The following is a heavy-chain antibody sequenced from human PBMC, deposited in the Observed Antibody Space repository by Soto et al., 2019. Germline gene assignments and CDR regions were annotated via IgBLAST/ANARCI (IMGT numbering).Heavy chain of an antibody. CDR3: ARNQDGDYPNWFDP. CDR2: ISSSSSTI. V-gene: IGHV3-48*01. J-gene: IGHJ5*02. D-gene: IGHD4-17*01. CDR1: GFTFSSYS. Sequence: PGGSLRLSCAASGFTFSSYSMNWVRQAPGKGLEWVSYISSSSSTIYYADSVKGRFTISRDNAKNSLYLQMNSLRAEDTAVYYCARNQDGDYPNWFDPWGQGTLVTVSS.